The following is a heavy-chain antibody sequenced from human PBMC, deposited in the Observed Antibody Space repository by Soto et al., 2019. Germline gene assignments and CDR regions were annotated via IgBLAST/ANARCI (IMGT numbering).Heavy chain of an antibody. CDR2: IKPDGSQK. Sequence: GGSLRLSCAASGFTFSSYWMSWVRQAPGKGLEWVANIKPDGSQKWYVDSVKGRFTISRDNAKKSLYLQMNSLRAEDTAVYYCARDRCGSSGCYNAFDIWGQGTMVTVSS. V-gene: IGHV3-7*01. J-gene: IGHJ3*02. D-gene: IGHD2-2*02. CDR1: GFTFSSYW. CDR3: ARDRCGSSGCYNAFDI.